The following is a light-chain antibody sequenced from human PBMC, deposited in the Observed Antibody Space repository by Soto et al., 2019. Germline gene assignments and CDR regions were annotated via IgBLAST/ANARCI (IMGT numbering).Light chain of an antibody. V-gene: IGKV1-5*03. CDR1: QSVSSW. CDR2: KAS. J-gene: IGKJ1*01. CDR3: QQYGNYPWT. Sequence: DIQMTQSPSTLSASVAERVTITCRASQSVSSWLAWYQQKPGKAPTLLIYKASSLESGVPSRFSGSASGIEFTLTISSLQPDDFATYYCQQYGNYPWTFGQGTKVEIK.